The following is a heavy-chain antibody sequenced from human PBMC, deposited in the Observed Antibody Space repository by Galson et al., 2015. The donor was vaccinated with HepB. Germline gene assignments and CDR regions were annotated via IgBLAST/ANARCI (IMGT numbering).Heavy chain of an antibody. V-gene: IGHV3-66*02. CDR2: IYGGGDT. D-gene: IGHD6-19*01. CDR1: GLIVSNNY. Sequence: SLRLSCAASGLIVSNNYMPWVRQAPGKGLEWVSLIYGGGDTTYADSVRGRFTISRDISKSTLYVQMTSLTTEDTAVYYYASSSDPTRNWHFDLWGRGTLVIVSS. CDR3: ASSSDPTRNWHFDL. J-gene: IGHJ2*01.